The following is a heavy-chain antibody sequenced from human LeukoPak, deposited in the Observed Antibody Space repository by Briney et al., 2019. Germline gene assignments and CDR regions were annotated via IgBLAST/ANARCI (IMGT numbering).Heavy chain of an antibody. CDR3: ARGHAVAGGHYFDY. Sequence: KTSEPLSLTCAVYGGSFSGYYWSWIRQPPGKGLEWIGEINHSGSTNYNPSLKSRVTISVDTSKNQFSLKLSSVTAADTAVYYCARGHAVAGGHYFDYWGQGTLVT. V-gene: IGHV4-34*01. D-gene: IGHD6-19*01. CDR1: GGSFSGYY. J-gene: IGHJ4*02. CDR2: INHSGST.